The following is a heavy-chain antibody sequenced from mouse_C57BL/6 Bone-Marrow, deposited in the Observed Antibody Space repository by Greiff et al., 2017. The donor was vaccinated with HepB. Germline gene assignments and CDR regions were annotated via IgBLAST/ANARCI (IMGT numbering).Heavy chain of an antibody. J-gene: IGHJ3*01. CDR1: GYTFTSYW. Sequence: VQLQQPGAELVKPGASVKLSCKASGYTFTSYWMHWVKQRPGQGLEWIGMIHPNSGSTNYNEKFKSKATLTVDKSSSTAYMQLSSLTSEDSAVYYCARWGYYGSSYRFAYWGQGTLVTVSA. D-gene: IGHD1-1*01. CDR3: ARWGYYGSSYRFAY. CDR2: IHPNSGST. V-gene: IGHV1-64*01.